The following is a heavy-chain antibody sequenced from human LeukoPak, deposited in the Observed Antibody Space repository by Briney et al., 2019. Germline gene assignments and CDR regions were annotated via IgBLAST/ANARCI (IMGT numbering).Heavy chain of an antibody. J-gene: IGHJ4*02. CDR1: GFTFSTYS. CDR3: ARDHYYVGTLLEY. CDR2: ISSSSSYI. Sequence: GGSLRLSCAASGFTFSTYSMNWVRQAPGEGLEWVSSISSSSSYIYYADSVKGRFAISRDNAKNSLYLQMNSLRAEDTAVYYCARDHYYVGTLLEYWGPGTLVTVSS. V-gene: IGHV3-21*01. D-gene: IGHD4-23*01.